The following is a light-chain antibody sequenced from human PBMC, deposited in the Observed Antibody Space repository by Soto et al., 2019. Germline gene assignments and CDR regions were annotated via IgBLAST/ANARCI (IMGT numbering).Light chain of an antibody. V-gene: IGKV3-20*01. CDR1: QSVSSSY. CDR2: DAS. CDR3: QQYGSSSYT. J-gene: IGKJ2*01. Sequence: EIVLTQSPGTLSLSPGERATLSCRASQSVSSSYLAWYQQKPGQAPRLLIYDASSRATGIPDRFSGSGSGTDFSLTISRLEPEDFAVYYCQQYGSSSYTFGQGTKQEIK.